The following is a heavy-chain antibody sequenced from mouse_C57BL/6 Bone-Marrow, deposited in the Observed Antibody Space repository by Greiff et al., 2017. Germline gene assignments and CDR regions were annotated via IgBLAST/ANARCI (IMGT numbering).Heavy chain of an antibody. V-gene: IGHV8-12*01. D-gene: IGHD2-5*01. J-gene: IGHJ1*03. CDR2: IYWDDDK. CDR1: GFSLSTSGMG. CDR3: ARYSKPSYWYFDV. Sequence: ESGPGILQSSQTLSLTCSFSGFSLSTSGMGVSWIRQPSGKGLEWLAHIYWDDDKRYNPSLKSRLTISKDTSRNQVFLKITSVDTADTATYYCARYSKPSYWYFDVWGTGTTVTVSS.